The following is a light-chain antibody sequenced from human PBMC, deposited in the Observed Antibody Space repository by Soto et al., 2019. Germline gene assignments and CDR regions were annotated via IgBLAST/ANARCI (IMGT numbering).Light chain of an antibody. CDR1: SSDVGGYNY. V-gene: IGLV2-14*01. CDR3: ISCASSSPWV. CDR2: DVT. J-gene: IGLJ2*01. Sequence: QSALTQPASVSGSPVQSITISCTGTSSDVGGYNYVSWYQQYPGKAPKLMIYDVTNRPSGVSNRFSGSKSGNTASLTISGLQAEDEADYYCISCASSSPWVFGGGTQVTV.